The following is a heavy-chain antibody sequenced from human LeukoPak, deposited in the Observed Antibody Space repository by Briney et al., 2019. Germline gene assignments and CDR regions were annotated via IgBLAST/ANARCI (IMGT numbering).Heavy chain of an antibody. Sequence: GGSLSLSCAASGFTFSSYAMSWVRQAPGKGLDWVSAISGSGDSTYYADSVKGRFTISRDNSKNTLYLQMNSLRAEDTAVYYCAKDLVRDYTGGVDYWGQGTLVTVSS. J-gene: IGHJ4*02. CDR3: AKDLVRDYTGGVDY. V-gene: IGHV3-23*01. CDR2: ISGSGDST. D-gene: IGHD3-16*01. CDR1: GFTFSSYA.